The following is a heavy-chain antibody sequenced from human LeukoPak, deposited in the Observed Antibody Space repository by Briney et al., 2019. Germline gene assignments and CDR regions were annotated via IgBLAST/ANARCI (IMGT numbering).Heavy chain of an antibody. J-gene: IGHJ4*02. D-gene: IGHD5-18*01. CDR1: GFTFSTYA. V-gene: IGHV3-23*01. CDR3: SKAGDTNYYRYGDY. CDR2: ISGSGGST. Sequence: GGSLRLSCAASGFTFSTYAMSWVRQAPGKGLEWVSVISGSGGSTYYADSVKGRFTISRDNSKNTLYLQMNNLRGEDTALYYCSKAGDTNYYRYGDYWGQGTLVTVSS.